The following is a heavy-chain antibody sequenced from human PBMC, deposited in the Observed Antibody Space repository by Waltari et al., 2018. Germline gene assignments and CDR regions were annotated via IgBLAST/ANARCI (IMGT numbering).Heavy chain of an antibody. V-gene: IGHV4-34*01. J-gene: IGHJ4*02. D-gene: IGHD4-17*01. CDR2: INHSGST. CDR1: GGSFSGYY. Sequence: QVQLQQWGAGLLKPSETLSLTCAVYGGSFSGYYWRWLRPPPGKGLEWIGEINHSGSTNYNPSLKSRVTISVDTSKNQFSLKLSSVTAADTAVYYCARGQDYGDYDSQDEPGDYWGQGTLVTVSS. CDR3: ARGQDYGDYDSQDEPGDY.